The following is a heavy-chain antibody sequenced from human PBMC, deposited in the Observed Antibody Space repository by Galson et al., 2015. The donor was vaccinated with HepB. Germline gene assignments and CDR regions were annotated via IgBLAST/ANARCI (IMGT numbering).Heavy chain of an antibody. Sequence: SVKVSCKASGYTFTSYGISWVRQAPGQGLEWMGWISAYNGNTNYAQKLQGRVTMTTDTSTSTAYMELRSLRSDDTAVYYCARDRRRGIAAAGPDYWGKGTPVSVSS. D-gene: IGHD6-13*01. CDR3: ARDRRRGIAAAGPDY. V-gene: IGHV1-18*01. J-gene: IGHJ4*03. CDR2: ISAYNGNT. CDR1: GYTFTSYG.